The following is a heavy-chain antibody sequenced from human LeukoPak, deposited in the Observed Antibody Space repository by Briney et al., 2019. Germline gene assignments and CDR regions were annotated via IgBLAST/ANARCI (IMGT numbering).Heavy chain of an antibody. D-gene: IGHD6-19*01. CDR2: MNPNSGHT. CDR1: GYSFTSYD. J-gene: IGHJ5*02. CDR3: ARGPALHSKWVGGRWFDP. V-gene: IGHV1-8*01. Sequence: ASVKVSCKASGYSFTSYDIHWVRQAAGHGLEWMGWMNPNSGHTGHAQKFQGRVAMTGDTSMTTAYMQLSGLTSEDTAIYYCARGPALHSKWVGGRWFDPWGQGTLVTVSS.